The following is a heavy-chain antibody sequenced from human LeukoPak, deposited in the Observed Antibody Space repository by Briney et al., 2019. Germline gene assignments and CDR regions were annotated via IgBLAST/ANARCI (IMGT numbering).Heavy chain of an antibody. D-gene: IGHD6-6*01. CDR3: ARGYSSSSGFDY. J-gene: IGHJ4*02. CDR2: IIPIFGTA. V-gene: IGHV1-69*13. Sequence: SVKVSCKASGGTFSRYAISWVRQAPGQGLEWMGGIIPIFGTANYAQKFQGRVTITADESTSTAYMELSSLRSEDTAVYYCARGYSSSSGFDYWGQGTLVTVSS. CDR1: GGTFSRYA.